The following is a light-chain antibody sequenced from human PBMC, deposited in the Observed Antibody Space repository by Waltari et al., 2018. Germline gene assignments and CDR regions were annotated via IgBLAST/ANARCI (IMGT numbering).Light chain of an antibody. J-gene: IGLJ2*01. V-gene: IGLV3-1*01. CDR3: QAWDSNTVV. CDR2: QDN. Sequence: SYELAQPPSVSVSPGQTARITCSGDKLGDKYACWYQQTPGQSPELVIYQDNKRPSGIPERFSGSNSGNTATLTISGTQAMDEADYYCQAWDSNTVVFGGGTKLTVL. CDR1: KLGDKY.